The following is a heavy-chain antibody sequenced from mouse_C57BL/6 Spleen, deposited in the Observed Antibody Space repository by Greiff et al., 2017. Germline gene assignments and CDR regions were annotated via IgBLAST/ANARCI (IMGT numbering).Heavy chain of an antibody. Sequence: QVKLQQSGAELVKPGASVKMSCKASGYTFTSYWITWVKQRPGQGLEWIGDIYPGSGSTNYNEKFKSKATLTVDTSSSTAYMQLSSLTSEDSAVYYWARKTDYFDYWGQGTTLTVSS. CDR3: ARKTDYFDY. CDR2: IYPGSGST. V-gene: IGHV1-55*01. J-gene: IGHJ2*01. D-gene: IGHD3-2*01. CDR1: GYTFTSYW.